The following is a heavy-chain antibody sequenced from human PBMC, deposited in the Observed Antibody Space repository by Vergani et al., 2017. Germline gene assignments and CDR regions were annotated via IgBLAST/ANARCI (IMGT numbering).Heavy chain of an antibody. J-gene: IGHJ4*01. CDR1: GFSIGYGYY. CDR2: FFQSGNT. D-gene: IGHD3-22*01. V-gene: IGHV4-38-2*02. Sequence: QVQLQESGPGLVKPAETLSLICSVSGFSIGYGYYWGWIRQPPGKGLKWIGSFFQSGNTYHNPSLKSRATLLVDTSKNQFSLKLNSVTAADTAGYYCVRSRGVFDSTGYTFDYWGQGTLVSVSS. CDR3: VRSRGVFDSTGYTFDY.